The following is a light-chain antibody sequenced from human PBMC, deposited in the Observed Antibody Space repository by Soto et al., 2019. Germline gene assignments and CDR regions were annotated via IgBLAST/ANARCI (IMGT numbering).Light chain of an antibody. CDR1: QSVSSN. CDR3: QQCGSSPWT. Sequence: EIVMTQSAPTLSVSTGERATRSCGASQSVSSNLAWYQQKPGQAPRLLIYAAPSRATGIPDRFSGGGYGTDFTLTISRLETEDFAVYDCQQCGSSPWTFGQGTKVDI. CDR2: AAP. V-gene: IGKV3-20*01. J-gene: IGKJ1*01.